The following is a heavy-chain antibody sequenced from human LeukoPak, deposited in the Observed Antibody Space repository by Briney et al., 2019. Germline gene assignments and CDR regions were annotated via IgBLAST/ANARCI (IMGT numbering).Heavy chain of an antibody. Sequence: GGSLRLSCAASGFTFNDYYMSWIRQAPGKGLEWLLYINIGGTNTHYADSVKGRFTISRDNAKKSLCLEMNNLRAEDTAVYYCATDGAGFDTWGQGVLVTVSS. V-gene: IGHV3-11*01. CDR1: GFTFNDYY. J-gene: IGHJ5*02. CDR3: ATDGAGFDT. CDR2: INIGGTNT.